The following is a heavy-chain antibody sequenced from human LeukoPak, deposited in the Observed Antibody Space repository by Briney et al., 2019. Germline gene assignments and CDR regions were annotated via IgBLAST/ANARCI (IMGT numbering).Heavy chain of an antibody. CDR2: IWYDGSNK. Sequence: GGSLRLSCAASGFTFSSYGMHWVCQAPGKGLEWVAVIWYDGSNKYYADSVKGRITISRDNSKNTLYLQMNSLRAEDTAVYYCAKDLYDSSGYYGKEGDYWGQGTLVTVSS. CDR1: GFTFSSYG. CDR3: AKDLYDSSGYYGKEGDY. D-gene: IGHD3-22*01. V-gene: IGHV3-33*06. J-gene: IGHJ4*02.